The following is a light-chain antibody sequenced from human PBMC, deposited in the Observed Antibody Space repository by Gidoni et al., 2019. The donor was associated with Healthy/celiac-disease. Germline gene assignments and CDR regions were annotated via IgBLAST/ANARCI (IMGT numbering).Light chain of an antibody. Sequence: SSELTQDPAVSVALGQTVRSTCQGDSLRSYYASWYQQKPGQAPVLVIYGKNNRPSGIPDRFSCSSSGNTASLTITGAQAEDEADYYCNSRDSSGNHQVFGGGTKLTVL. CDR2: GKN. J-gene: IGLJ2*01. CDR1: SLRSYY. CDR3: NSRDSSGNHQV. V-gene: IGLV3-19*01.